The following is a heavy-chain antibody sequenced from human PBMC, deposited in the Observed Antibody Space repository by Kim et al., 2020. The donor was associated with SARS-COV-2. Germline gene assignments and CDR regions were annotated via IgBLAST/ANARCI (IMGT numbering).Heavy chain of an antibody. CDR2: IKSKTDGGTT. Sequence: GGSLRLSCAASGFTFSNAWMSWVRQAPGKGLEWVGRIKSKTDGGTTDYAVPVKGRFTISRDDSKNTLYLQMNSLKTEDTALYYCTTDTLVHCSGGSCYSGYWGQGTLVTVSS. CDR3: TTDTLVHCSGGSCYSGY. D-gene: IGHD2-15*01. V-gene: IGHV3-15*01. CDR1: GFTFSNAW. J-gene: IGHJ4*02.